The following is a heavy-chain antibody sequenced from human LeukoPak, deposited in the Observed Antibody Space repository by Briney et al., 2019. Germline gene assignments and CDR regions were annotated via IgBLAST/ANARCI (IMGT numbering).Heavy chain of an antibody. CDR3: ARDSAGSLDY. V-gene: IGHV3-7*04. J-gene: IGHJ4*02. Sequence: GGSLRLSCAASGFPFNNYWMAWVRQAPGRGLEWVANIKQDESDKNSVDSVKGRFTISRDNAKNSLYLQMNSLRAEDTAVYYCARDSAGSLDYWGQGTLVTVSS. CDR1: GFPFNNYW. CDR2: IKQDESDK. D-gene: IGHD1-26*01.